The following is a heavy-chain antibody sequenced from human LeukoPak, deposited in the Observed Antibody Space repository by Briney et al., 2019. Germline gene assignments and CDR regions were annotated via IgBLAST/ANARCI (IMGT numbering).Heavy chain of an antibody. CDR1: GGTFSSYA. CDR3: ARDQGQLLYPYGKFDP. J-gene: IGHJ5*02. V-gene: IGHV1-69*01. Sequence: GSSVKVSCKASGGTFSSYAISWVRQAPGQGLEWMGGIIPIFGTANYAQKFQGRVTITADESTSTAYMELSSLRSEDTAVYYCARDQGQLLYPYGKFDPWGQGTLVTVSS. CDR2: IIPIFGTA. D-gene: IGHD2-2*02.